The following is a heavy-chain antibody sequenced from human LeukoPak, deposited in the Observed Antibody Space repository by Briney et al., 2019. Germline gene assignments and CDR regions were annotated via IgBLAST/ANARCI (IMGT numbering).Heavy chain of an antibody. Sequence: LAGGSLRLSCAASGFSFGSHPMNWVRQAPGKGLESVSGITGSGDYTYYIDSVQGRFTISRDNSKNMLFLQMNSLRAEDTAVYYCARGVMAARLYYFDYWGRGILVTVSS. CDR1: GFSFGSHP. CDR2: ITGSGDYT. CDR3: ARGVMAARLYYFDY. J-gene: IGHJ4*02. D-gene: IGHD2-21*01. V-gene: IGHV3-23*01.